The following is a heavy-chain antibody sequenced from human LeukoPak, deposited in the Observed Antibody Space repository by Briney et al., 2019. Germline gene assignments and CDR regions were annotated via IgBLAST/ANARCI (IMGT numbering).Heavy chain of an antibody. CDR3: ARGPGGYCSGGSCYQSDY. V-gene: IGHV1-18*01. Sequence: ASVKVSCKASLYTFTSYGISCVRQAPGQGLGRMGWTSAYKGNTKFVQKLQGKVTMTPDESTSKAYMELRSLRSDDTAVYYCARGPGGYCSGGSCYQSDYWGQGTLVTVSS. CDR2: TSAYKGNT. CDR1: LYTFTSYG. J-gene: IGHJ4*02. D-gene: IGHD2-15*01.